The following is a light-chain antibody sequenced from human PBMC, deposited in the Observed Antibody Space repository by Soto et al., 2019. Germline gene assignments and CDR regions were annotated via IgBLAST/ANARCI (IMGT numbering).Light chain of an antibody. CDR2: DAS. J-gene: IGKJ1*01. Sequence: EIVSTQSPATLSLSPRERATLSCRASQSVGTYLAWYQQKPGQAPRLLIYDASKRATGTPARFGGSGSGTDFTLTISTLEPEDFAVYYCQQATNLSPGTFGQGTEVEIK. V-gene: IGKV3-11*01. CDR3: QQATNLSPGT. CDR1: QSVGTY.